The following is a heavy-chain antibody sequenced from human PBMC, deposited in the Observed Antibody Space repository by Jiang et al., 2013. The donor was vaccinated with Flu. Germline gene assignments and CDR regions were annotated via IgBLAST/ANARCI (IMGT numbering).Heavy chain of an antibody. D-gene: IGHD3-10*01. Sequence: SSISSSSSYIYYADSVKGRFTISRDNAKNSLYLQMNSLRAEDTAVYYCARDQSITMVRGVITFDYWGQGTLVTVSS. J-gene: IGHJ4*02. CDR3: ARDQSITMVRGVITFDY. V-gene: IGHV3-21*01. CDR2: ISSSSSYI.